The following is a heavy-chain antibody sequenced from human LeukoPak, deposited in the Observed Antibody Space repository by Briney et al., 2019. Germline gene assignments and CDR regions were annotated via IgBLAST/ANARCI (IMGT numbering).Heavy chain of an antibody. J-gene: IGHJ5*02. CDR1: GGSISSYY. CDR3: ARELGYDILTGHNWFDP. D-gene: IGHD3-9*01. Sequence: SETLSLTCTVSGGSISSYYWSWIRQPPGKGLVWIGYIYYSGSTNYNPSLKSRVTISVDTSKNQFSLKLSSVTAADTAVYYCARELGYDILTGHNWFDPWGQGTLVTVSS. V-gene: IGHV4-59*01. CDR2: IYYSGST.